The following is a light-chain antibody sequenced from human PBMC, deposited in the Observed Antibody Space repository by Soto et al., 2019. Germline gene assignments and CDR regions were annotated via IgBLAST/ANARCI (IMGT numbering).Light chain of an antibody. Sequence: DIQMTQSPSTLSASVTDRVTVACRASQSIGRRLAWYQHKPGQAPKLLVLDASTLQGGVPSRFIGSGSGTEFTLTITSLQPDDFATYYCQQYDSYSRDSFGQGTKLEIK. J-gene: IGKJ2*01. CDR2: DAS. V-gene: IGKV1-5*01. CDR1: QSIGRR. CDR3: QQYDSYSRDS.